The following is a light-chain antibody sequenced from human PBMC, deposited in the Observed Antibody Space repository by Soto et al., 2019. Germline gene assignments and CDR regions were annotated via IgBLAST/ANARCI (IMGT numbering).Light chain of an antibody. Sequence: EIVLTQSPGTLSLSPGERATLSCRASQSVSSSYLAWYQQKPGQAPRLLIYGASSRATGIPDRFSGSGSGTYFTLTSSRLEHEDFAVYYCQQYGSSPGTFGQGTKVEIK. CDR1: QSVSSSY. CDR2: GAS. V-gene: IGKV3-20*01. J-gene: IGKJ1*01. CDR3: QQYGSSPGT.